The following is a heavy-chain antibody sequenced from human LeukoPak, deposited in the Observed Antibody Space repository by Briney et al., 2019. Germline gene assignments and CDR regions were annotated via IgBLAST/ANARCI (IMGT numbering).Heavy chain of an antibody. CDR3: ARRISNWYVYIDK. CDR2: IYSSGTT. Sequence: PSETLSLTCNVSGGSMTGYYWSWIRQPPGKGLEWIGYIYSSGTTNYNPSLQSRVNISVDTPKNQFTLRVNSLAAADTAVYYCARRISNWYVYIDKWGQGTLVTVSS. J-gene: IGHJ4*02. CDR1: GGSMTGYY. V-gene: IGHV4-4*09. D-gene: IGHD4-11*01.